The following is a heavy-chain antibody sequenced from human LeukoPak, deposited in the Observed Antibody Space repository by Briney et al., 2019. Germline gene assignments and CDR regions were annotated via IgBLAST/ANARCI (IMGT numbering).Heavy chain of an antibody. CDR3: ARDDSNYRYYYYMDV. CDR1: GGSISSGSYY. D-gene: IGHD4-11*01. CDR2: IYASGST. Sequence: PSETLSLTCTVSGGSISSGSYYWSWIRQPAGKGLEWIGRIYASGSTNYNPSLKSRVAISVDTSKNQFSLKLSSVTAADTAVYYCARDDSNYRYYYYMDVWGKGTTVTVSS. V-gene: IGHV4-61*02. J-gene: IGHJ6*03.